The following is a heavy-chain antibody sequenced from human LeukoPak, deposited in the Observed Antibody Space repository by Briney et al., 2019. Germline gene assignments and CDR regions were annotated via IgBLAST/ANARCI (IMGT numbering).Heavy chain of an antibody. J-gene: IGHJ4*02. CDR3: ARPEYSSSSRVDY. D-gene: IGHD6-6*01. V-gene: IGHV3-21*01. Sequence: GGSLRLSCAASGFTFSSYSMNWVRQAPGKGLEWVSSISSSSSYIYYADSVKGRFTISRDNAKNSLYLQMNSLRAEDTAVYYCARPEYSSSSRVDYWGQGTLVTVSS. CDR2: ISSSSSYI. CDR1: GFTFSSYS.